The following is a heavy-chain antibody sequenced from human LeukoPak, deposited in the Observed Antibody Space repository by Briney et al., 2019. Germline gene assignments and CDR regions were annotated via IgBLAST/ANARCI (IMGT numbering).Heavy chain of an antibody. CDR1: GYTFTSYG. J-gene: IGHJ4*02. CDR3: ARSPAAAGTLIFDY. V-gene: IGHV1-18*01. CDR2: ISAYNGNT. Sequence: ASVKVSFKASGYTFTSYGISWVRQAPGQGLEWMGWISAYNGNTNYAQKLQGRVTMTTDTSTSTAYTELRSLRSDDTAVYYCARSPAAAGTLIFDYWGQGTLVTVSS. D-gene: IGHD6-13*01.